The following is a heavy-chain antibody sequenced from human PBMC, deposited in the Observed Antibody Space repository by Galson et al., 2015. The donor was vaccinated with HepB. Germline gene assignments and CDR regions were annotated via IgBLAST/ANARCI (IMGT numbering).Heavy chain of an antibody. V-gene: IGHV3-23*01. CDR3: AKELEPSFYNGRRGNYYDY. CDR1: GFTFTTYA. Sequence: SLRLSCAASGFTFTTYAMGWVRQAPGKGLVWVSSISGSAATTYHADPVKGRFTISRDNFKDTLYLQMNSLRVEDTAVYYCAKELEPSFYNGRRGNYYDYWGQGVLVTVSS. J-gene: IGHJ4*02. CDR2: ISGSAATT. D-gene: IGHD3-10*01.